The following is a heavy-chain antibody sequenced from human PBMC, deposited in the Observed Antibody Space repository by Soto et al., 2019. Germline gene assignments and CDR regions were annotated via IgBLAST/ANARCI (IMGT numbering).Heavy chain of an antibody. Sequence: QVQLVQSGAEVKKPGSSVKVSCKASGGTFSSYAISWVRQAPGQGLEWMGGIIPIFGTANYAQKFQGRVTITADKSTSTAYMELSGLSSKETAVYYCAAVGMAKTNYWFGPWGQGNLVTVSS. CDR1: GGTFSSYA. CDR2: IIPIFGTA. V-gene: IGHV1-69*06. CDR3: AAVGMAKTNYWFGP. D-gene: IGHD5-12*01. J-gene: IGHJ5*02.